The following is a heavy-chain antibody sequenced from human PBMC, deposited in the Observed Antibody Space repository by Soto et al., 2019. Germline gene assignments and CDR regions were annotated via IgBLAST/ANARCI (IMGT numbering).Heavy chain of an antibody. D-gene: IGHD3-10*01. V-gene: IGHV6-1*01. CDR2: TYYRSKWYN. Sequence: SQTLSLTCAISGDSVSSNSAAWNWIRQSPSRGLEWLGRTYYRSKWYNDYAISVENRITINPDPSKNQFSLQLNSVPPEDTAIYYCARGLNYYDSGSPSYGMDVWGQGTTVTVSS. J-gene: IGHJ6*02. CDR1: GDSVSSNSAA. CDR3: ARGLNYYDSGSPSYGMDV.